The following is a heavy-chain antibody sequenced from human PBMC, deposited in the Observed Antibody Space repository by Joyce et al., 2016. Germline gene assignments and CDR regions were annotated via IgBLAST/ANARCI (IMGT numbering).Heavy chain of an antibody. CDR1: SGPFSGFF. Sequence: QVQLQQWGAGLLKTSETLSLTCAVYSGPFSGFFWSWVRQPPGTDLEWIGDITNSGATHYNPSLKSRLTMSVDTSRKEFSLKLSSVTVADTAIYYCARSQWLAPLMYWGQGTPVTVSS. V-gene: IGHV4-34*02. CDR3: ARSQWLAPLMY. CDR2: ITNSGAT. J-gene: IGHJ4*02. D-gene: IGHD6-19*01.